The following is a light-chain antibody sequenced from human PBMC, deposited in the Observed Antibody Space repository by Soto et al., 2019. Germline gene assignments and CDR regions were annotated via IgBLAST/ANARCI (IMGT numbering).Light chain of an antibody. CDR3: SSYAGTPFV. CDR2: EVN. CDR1: SSDVGRYNY. J-gene: IGLJ1*01. V-gene: IGLV2-8*01. Sequence: FALTQPPSASGAPGQSVTISCPGTSSDVGRYNYVSWYQQHPGKAPKLMISEVNKRASGVPDRFSGSKSGNTASLTVSGLQAEDEADYYCSSYAGTPFVFGTGTKVTVL.